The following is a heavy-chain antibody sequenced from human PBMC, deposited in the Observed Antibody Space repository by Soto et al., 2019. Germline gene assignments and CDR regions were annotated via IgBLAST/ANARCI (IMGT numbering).Heavy chain of an antibody. Sequence: QVQLQQWGAGLLKPSETLSPNCAVYGGSFRGYYWGGIRQPPGRGLEGIGESNHRGSINYNPSLTSRVTMSVDTSKNQFSLKLNSVPAADTAVFYCARGSRMRIPAARGRDYYYHGLDVWGQGTAVTVSS. D-gene: IGHD2-15*01. CDR3: ARGSRMRIPAARGRDYYYHGLDV. V-gene: IGHV4-34*01. CDR1: GGSFRGYY. CDR2: SNHRGSI. J-gene: IGHJ6*02.